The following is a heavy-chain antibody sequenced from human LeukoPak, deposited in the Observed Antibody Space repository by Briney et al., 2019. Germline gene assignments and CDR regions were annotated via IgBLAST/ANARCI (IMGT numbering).Heavy chain of an antibody. Sequence: GGSLRLSCAASGFTYSSYGIHWLRQAPGKGLEWVAVIWYDGSNKYYADSVKGRFTISRDNSKNTLYLQMNSLRAEDTAVYYCATYKRWGQGTLVTVSS. J-gene: IGHJ4*02. D-gene: IGHD5-24*01. CDR1: GFTYSSYG. V-gene: IGHV3-33*01. CDR2: IWYDGSNK. CDR3: ATYKR.